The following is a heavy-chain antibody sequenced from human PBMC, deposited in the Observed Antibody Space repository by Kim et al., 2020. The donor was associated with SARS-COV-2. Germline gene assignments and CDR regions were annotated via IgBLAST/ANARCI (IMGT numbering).Heavy chain of an antibody. D-gene: IGHD1-1*01. CDR3: VRKGGNVGANRNPEVDY. CDR2: INNNGGDT. J-gene: IGHJ4*01. V-gene: IGHV3-64*04. CDR1: GFTFNSYA. Sequence: GGSLRLSCAASGFTFNSYAMHWVRQAPGKGLEWVSSINNNGGDTYYADSVKGRFTISRDNSKNTLYLQMNSLRAEDTAVYYCVRKGGNVGANRNPEVDY.